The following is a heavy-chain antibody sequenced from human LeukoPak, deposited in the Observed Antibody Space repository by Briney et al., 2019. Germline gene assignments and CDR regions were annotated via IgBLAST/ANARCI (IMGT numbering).Heavy chain of an antibody. CDR1: GFTFSNYG. CDR3: AKKTIVGATVDAFDI. CDR2: ICYYGFNK. Sequence: VGSLRLSCAASGFTFSNYGMHWVRQAPGKGLEWVASICYYGFNKYYADSLKGRFTISRDNSKNTLYLQMNSLRAEDTAVYYCAKKTIVGATVDAFDIWGQGTMVIVSS. D-gene: IGHD1-26*01. V-gene: IGHV3-30*02. J-gene: IGHJ3*02.